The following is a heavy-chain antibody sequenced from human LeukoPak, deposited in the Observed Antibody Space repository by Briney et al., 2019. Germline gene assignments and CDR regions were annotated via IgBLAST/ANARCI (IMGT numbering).Heavy chain of an antibody. Sequence: GGSLRLSCAASGFTFSVYTVHWVRQAPGKGLEWVAHISYDGSNKYYADSVKGRFTISRDNSKNTLYLQMNSLRADDTAVYYCARALALVPDYWGQGTLVTVHS. J-gene: IGHJ4*02. D-gene: IGHD5-18*01. V-gene: IGHV3-30*04. CDR2: ISYDGSNK. CDR3: ARALALVPDY. CDR1: GFTFSVYT.